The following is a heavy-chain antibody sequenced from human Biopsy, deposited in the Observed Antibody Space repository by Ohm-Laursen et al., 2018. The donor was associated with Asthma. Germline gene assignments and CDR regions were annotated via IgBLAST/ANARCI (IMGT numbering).Heavy chain of an antibody. V-gene: IGHV3-30*09. CDR2: IFFDGSNK. J-gene: IGHJ4*02. CDR3: ARGKTWGRSYYFDY. CDR1: GFTFHNYV. Sequence: SSLRLSCSASGFTFHNYVMRWVRQAPGKGLEWVAGIFFDGSNKYYADSVKGRFATSRDNSKDTLYLQVNSLRGDDTAVYYCARGKTWGRSYYFDYWGQGTLVTVSS. D-gene: IGHD6-6*01.